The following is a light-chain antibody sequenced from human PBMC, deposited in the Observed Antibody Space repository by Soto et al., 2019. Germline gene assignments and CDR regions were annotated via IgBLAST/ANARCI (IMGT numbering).Light chain of an antibody. CDR3: QPYDRATWT. CDR2: RSS. V-gene: IGKV1-5*03. J-gene: IGKJ1*01. Sequence: DIQMTQSPSTLSASVGDRVIITCRASQSISSWLAWYQQKPGKAPALLLYRSSTLKTGIPSRFSGSGSGTEFTLTISNLQTDDFATYYCQPYDRATWTFGPGTKVEIK. CDR1: QSISSW.